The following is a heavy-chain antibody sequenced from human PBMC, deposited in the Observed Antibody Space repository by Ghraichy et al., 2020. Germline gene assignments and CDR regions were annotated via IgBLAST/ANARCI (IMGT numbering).Heavy chain of an antibody. CDR2: ITSSGRTI. D-gene: IGHD4-23*01. J-gene: IGHJ6*02. Sequence: GGSPRLSCVGSGFTISSYSMNWVRQSPGKGLEWVSYITSSGRTISYADSVKGRFTISRDNAQNSLYLQMNSLRDEDTAVYYCARGSTVVRFFYYDGMDVWGQGTTVTVSS. CDR3: ARGSTVVRFFYYDGMDV. V-gene: IGHV3-48*02. CDR1: GFTISSYS.